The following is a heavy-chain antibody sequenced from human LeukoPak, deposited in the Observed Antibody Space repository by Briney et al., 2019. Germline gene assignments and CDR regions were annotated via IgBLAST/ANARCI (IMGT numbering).Heavy chain of an antibody. V-gene: IGHV5-51*01. J-gene: IGHJ4*02. CDR2: IYPGDSET. CDR3: ARPRRYCSSTSCSYYFDY. CDR1: GYSFSNYW. D-gene: IGHD2-2*01. Sequence: GESLKISCKGSGYSFSNYWIGWVRQMPGKGLECMGIIYPGDSETKYSPSFQGQVTISADKSISTAYLQWSSLKASDTAMYYCARPRRYCSSTSCSYYFDYWGQGTLVTVSS.